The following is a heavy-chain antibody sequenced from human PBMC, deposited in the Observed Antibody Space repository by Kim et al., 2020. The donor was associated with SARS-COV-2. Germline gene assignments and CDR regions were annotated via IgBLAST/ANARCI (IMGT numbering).Heavy chain of an antibody. CDR1: GFTFSSYG. J-gene: IGHJ5*02. D-gene: IGHD1-26*01. Sequence: GGSLRLSCAASGFTFSSYGMHWVRQAPGKGLEWVAVISYDGSNKYYADSVKGRFTISRDNSKNTLYLQMNSLRAEDTAVYYCAKDPRSYGGGDWFDPWG. CDR3: AKDPRSYGGGDWFDP. CDR2: ISYDGSNK. V-gene: IGHV3-30*18.